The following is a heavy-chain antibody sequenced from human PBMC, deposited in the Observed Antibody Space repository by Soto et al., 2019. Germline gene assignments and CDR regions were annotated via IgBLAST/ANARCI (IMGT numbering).Heavy chain of an antibody. CDR3: ARDIDYDIDY. J-gene: IGHJ4*02. D-gene: IGHD4-17*01. CDR1: GGSVSSDNYY. V-gene: IGHV4-61*01. CDR2: IYYSGST. Sequence: SETLSLTCTVSGGSVSSDNYYWSWIRQPPGKGLEWIGYIYYSGSTNYNPSLKSRVTISLNASKNQFSLKLGSVTAADSAVYFCARDIDYDIDYWGQGTLVTVSS.